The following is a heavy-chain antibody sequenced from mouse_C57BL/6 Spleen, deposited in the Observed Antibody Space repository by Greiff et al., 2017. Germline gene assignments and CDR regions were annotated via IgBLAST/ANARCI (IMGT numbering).Heavy chain of an antibody. CDR3: ARDGGITTVVAPFDY. J-gene: IGHJ2*01. Sequence: EVQLQQSGPGLVKPSQSLSLTCSVTGYSITSGYYWNWIRQFPGNKLEWMGYISYDGSNNYNPSLKNRISITRDTSKNQFFLKLNSVTTEDTATYYCARDGGITTVVAPFDYWGQGTTLTVSS. D-gene: IGHD1-1*01. CDR2: ISYDGSN. CDR1: GYSITSGYY. V-gene: IGHV3-6*01.